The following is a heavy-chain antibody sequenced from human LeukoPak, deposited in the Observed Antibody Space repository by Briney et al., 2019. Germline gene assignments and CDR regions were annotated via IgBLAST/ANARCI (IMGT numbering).Heavy chain of an antibody. CDR2: ISGSGGST. D-gene: IGHD2-15*01. J-gene: IGHJ4*02. CDR1: GFTFSSYA. CDR3: AKDPVVVPAAIRCSGGSCYSVDY. Sequence: GGSLRLSCAASGFTFSSYAMSWVRQAPGKGLEWVSAISGSGGSTYYADSVKGRFTISRDNSKNTLYLQMNSLRAEDTAVYYCAKDPVVVPAAIRCSGGSCYSVDYWGQGTLVTVSS. V-gene: IGHV3-23*01.